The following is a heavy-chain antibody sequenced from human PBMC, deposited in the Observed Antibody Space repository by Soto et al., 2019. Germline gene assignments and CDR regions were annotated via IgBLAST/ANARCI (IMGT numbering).Heavy chain of an antibody. Sequence: GGSLRLSCAASGFTFSSYAMHWVRQAPGKGLEWVAVISYDGSNKYYADSVKGRFTISRDNSKNTLYLQMNSLRAEDTAVYYCARDLDGQQLVDYWDQGTLVTVSS. J-gene: IGHJ4*02. CDR2: ISYDGSNK. V-gene: IGHV3-30*04. D-gene: IGHD6-13*01. CDR3: ARDLDGQQLVDY. CDR1: GFTFSSYA.